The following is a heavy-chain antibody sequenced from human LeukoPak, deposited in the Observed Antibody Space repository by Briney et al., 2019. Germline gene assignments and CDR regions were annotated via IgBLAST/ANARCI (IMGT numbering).Heavy chain of an antibody. Sequence: SETLSLTCTVSGDSITNNNCYWGWVRQPPGEGLEWIASIYYSGSSYYNPSLKSRVTMSVDTSKNQFSLKLSSVTAADTAVYYCVRLDYSNFFDYWGQGNLVTVSS. CDR3: VRLDYSNFFDY. J-gene: IGHJ4*02. CDR2: IYYSGSS. D-gene: IGHD4-11*01. CDR1: GDSITNNNCY. V-gene: IGHV4-39*07.